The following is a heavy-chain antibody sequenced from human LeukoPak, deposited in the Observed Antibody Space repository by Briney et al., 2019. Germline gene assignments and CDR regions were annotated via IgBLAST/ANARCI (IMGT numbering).Heavy chain of an antibody. Sequence: GGSLRLSRAASGFTFSSYAMSWVRQAPGKGLEWASAISGSGGSTYYADSVKGRFTISRDNSKNTLYLQMNSLRAEDTAVYYCARVGLTVTVDYWGQGTLVTVSS. CDR2: ISGSGGST. V-gene: IGHV3-23*01. J-gene: IGHJ4*02. D-gene: IGHD4-17*01. CDR1: GFTFSSYA. CDR3: ARVGLTVTVDY.